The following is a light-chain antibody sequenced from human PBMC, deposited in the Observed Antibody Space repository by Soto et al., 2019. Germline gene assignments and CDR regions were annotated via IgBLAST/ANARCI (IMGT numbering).Light chain of an antibody. Sequence: EIVLTQSPGTLSLSPGERATLSCRASQSVSSDYLAWYQQKPGQAPRLLIYGASVRATFIPDRFSGRGSGTDFTLPVSSREPEDLAVYYCLQYGSSPQPFGQGTTVEIK. J-gene: IGKJ1*01. V-gene: IGKV3-20*01. CDR1: QSVSSDY. CDR2: GAS. CDR3: LQYGSSPQP.